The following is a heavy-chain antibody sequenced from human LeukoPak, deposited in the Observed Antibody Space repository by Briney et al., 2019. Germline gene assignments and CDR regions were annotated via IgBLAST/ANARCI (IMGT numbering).Heavy chain of an antibody. Sequence: GASVKVSCKTSGYTFTGYYMHWVRQAPGQGLEWMGWINPNSGGTNYAQKFQGRVTMTRDTSISTAYMELSRLRSDDTAVYYCATDSSGYYFDAFDIWGQGTMVTVSS. CDR2: INPNSGGT. CDR3: ATDSSGYYFDAFDI. D-gene: IGHD3-22*01. CDR1: GYTFTGYY. J-gene: IGHJ3*02. V-gene: IGHV1-2*02.